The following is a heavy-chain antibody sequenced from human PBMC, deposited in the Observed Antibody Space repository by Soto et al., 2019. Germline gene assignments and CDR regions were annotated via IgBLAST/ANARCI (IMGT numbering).Heavy chain of an antibody. D-gene: IGHD3-10*01. CDR3: AREAHYGSGGHRGYKLSNWFDP. CDR2: ISSSSSYI. J-gene: IGHJ5*02. CDR1: GFTFSSYS. V-gene: IGHV3-21*01. Sequence: EVQLVESGGGLVKPGGSLRLSCAASGFTFSSYSMNWVRQAPGKGLEWVSSISSSSSYIYYADSVKGRFTISRDNAKNSLYRRMNSLRAEDTAVYYCAREAHYGSGGHRGYKLSNWFDPWGQGTLVTVSS.